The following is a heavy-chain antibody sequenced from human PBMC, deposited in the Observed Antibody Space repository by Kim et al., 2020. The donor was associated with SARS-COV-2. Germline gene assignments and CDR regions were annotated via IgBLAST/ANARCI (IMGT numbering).Heavy chain of an antibody. D-gene: IGHD6-19*01. CDR3: ARARSPTIAVAGFHP. V-gene: IGHV4-59*13. Sequence: SETLSLTCTVSGGSISSYYWSWIRQPPGKGLEWIGYIYYSGSTNYNPSLKSRVTISVDTSKNQFSLKLSSVTAAETAVYYCARARSPTIAVAGFHPWGQG. J-gene: IGHJ5*02. CDR1: GGSISSYY. CDR2: IYYSGST.